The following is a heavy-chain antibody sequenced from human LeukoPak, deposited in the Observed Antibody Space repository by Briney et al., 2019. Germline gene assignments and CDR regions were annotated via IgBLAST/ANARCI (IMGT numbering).Heavy chain of an antibody. D-gene: IGHD6-19*01. CDR1: GFTFSTYW. V-gene: IGHV3-74*01. J-gene: IGHJ4*02. CDR2: INSGGDDT. Sequence: GGSLRLSWAASGFTFSTYWMHWVRQAPGKGLVWVSLINSGGDDTRYADSVKGRFTISRDNAKNTLYLQMNSLRAEDTAVYYCARRIGYSSGHSAVYYFDYWGQGTLVTVSS. CDR3: ARRIGYSSGHSAVYYFDY.